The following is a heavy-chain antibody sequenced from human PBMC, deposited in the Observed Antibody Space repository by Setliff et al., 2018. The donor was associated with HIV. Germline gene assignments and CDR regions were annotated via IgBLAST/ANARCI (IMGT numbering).Heavy chain of an antibody. CDR3: TRPQYFYETGGSDY. V-gene: IGHV4-34*01. D-gene: IGHD3-22*01. CDR2: INLSRST. Sequence: ASETLSLTCAVYGASFSGYYWSWIRQPPGKGLEWIGEINLSRSTDYNPSLKSRVTISVDTSKNQFSLRLSSVTAGDTAVYYCTRPQYFYETGGSDYWGQGTLVTVSS. J-gene: IGHJ4*02. CDR1: GASFSGYY.